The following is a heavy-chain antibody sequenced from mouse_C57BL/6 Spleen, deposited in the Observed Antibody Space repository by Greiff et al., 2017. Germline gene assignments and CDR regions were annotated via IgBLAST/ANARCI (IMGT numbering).Heavy chain of an antibody. J-gene: IGHJ4*01. CDR3: ARGLDGDDGDYYAMDY. V-gene: IGHV5-16*01. Sequence: EVQVVESAGGLVQPGSSMKLSCTASGFTFSDYYMAWVRQVPAKGLEWVAHINYDVGSTYYLGSLRSRVIMSRDNAWNSLYLQMSSLKSEDTGTYYCARGLDGDDGDYYAMDYWGQGTSVTVSS. CDR1: GFTFSDYY. D-gene: IGHD2-2*01. CDR2: INYDVGST.